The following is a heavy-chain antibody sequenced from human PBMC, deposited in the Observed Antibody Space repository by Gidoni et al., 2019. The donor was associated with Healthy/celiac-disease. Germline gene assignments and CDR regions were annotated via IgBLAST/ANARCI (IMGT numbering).Heavy chain of an antibody. CDR2: ISSSSSYT. V-gene: IGHV3-11*05. CDR3: ARDIESGSGSTFDY. J-gene: IGHJ4*02. D-gene: IGHD3-10*01. CDR1: GFTFSDYY. Sequence: AASGFTFSDYYMSWIRQAPGKGLEWVPYISSSSSYTNYADSVKGRFTISRDNARNSLYLQMNSLRAEDTAVYYCARDIESGSGSTFDYWGQGTLVTISS.